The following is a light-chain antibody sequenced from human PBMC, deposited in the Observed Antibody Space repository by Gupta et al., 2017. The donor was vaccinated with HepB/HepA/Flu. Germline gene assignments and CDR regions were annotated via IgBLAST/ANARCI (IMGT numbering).Light chain of an antibody. CDR1: SSDVGGYNY. CDR3: SSYTSSNTYV. J-gene: IGLJ1*01. V-gene: IGLV2-14*03. Sequence: QSALTQPASVSGSPGQSITIACTGTSSDVGGYNYVCWYQHHPGKAPKLMIYDVTNRPSGVSSRFSGSKSGNTASLTISGLQAEDEADDYCSSYTSSNTYVFGTGTKV. CDR2: DVT.